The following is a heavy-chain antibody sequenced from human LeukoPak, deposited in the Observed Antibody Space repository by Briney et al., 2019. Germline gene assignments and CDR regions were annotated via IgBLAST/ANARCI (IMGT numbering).Heavy chain of an antibody. V-gene: IGHV4-59*01. CDR2: IYYSGST. Sequence: WEILALLCTVSGGSISRYYWSWIRPPPGKGLEWIGYIYYSGSTNYNPSLKSRVTISVDTSKHQFSLKLSSVTAADTAVYYCARDYYGSGSYYSDAFDIWGQGTMVTVSS. D-gene: IGHD3-10*01. CDR1: GGSISRYY. J-gene: IGHJ3*02. CDR3: ARDYYGSGSYYSDAFDI.